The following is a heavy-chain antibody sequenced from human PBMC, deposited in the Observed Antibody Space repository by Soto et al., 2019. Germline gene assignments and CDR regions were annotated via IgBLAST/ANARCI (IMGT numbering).Heavy chain of an antibody. CDR2: ISYDGSNK. Sequence: GGSLRLSCAASGFTFSSYAMHWVRQAPGKGLEWVAVISYDGSNKYYADSVKGRFTISRDNSKNTLYLQMNSLRAEDTAVYYCARARDFSPIYGMDVWGQGTTVTVSS. CDR1: GFTFSSYA. D-gene: IGHD3-3*01. CDR3: ARARDFSPIYGMDV. V-gene: IGHV3-30-3*01. J-gene: IGHJ6*02.